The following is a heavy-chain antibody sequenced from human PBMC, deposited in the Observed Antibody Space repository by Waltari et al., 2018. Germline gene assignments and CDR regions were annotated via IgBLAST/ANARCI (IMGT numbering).Heavy chain of an antibody. D-gene: IGHD6-19*01. CDR3: ARYKGALSGWYPYYFDY. CDR2: IYYSGST. Sequence: QLQLQESGPGLVKPSETLSLTCTVSGGSISSSSYYWGWIRQPPGKGLEWIGSIYYSGSTYYNPSLKSRVTISVDTSKNQFSLKLSSVTAADTAVYYCARYKGALSGWYPYYFDYWGQGTLVTVSS. CDR1: GGSISSSSYY. J-gene: IGHJ4*02. V-gene: IGHV4-39*07.